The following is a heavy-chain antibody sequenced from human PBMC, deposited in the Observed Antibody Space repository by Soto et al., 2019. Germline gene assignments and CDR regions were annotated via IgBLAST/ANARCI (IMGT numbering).Heavy chain of an antibody. V-gene: IGHV6-1*01. J-gene: IGHJ4*02. D-gene: IGHD5-12*01. CDR3: AKGDNLGPKTGYAFDT. CDR2: TYFRSKWYN. Sequence: SQTLSLTCAISGDSVSSNTASWNWIGQSPSRGLEWLGRTYFRSKWYNDYAVSVKSRIIINPDTSNSQFSLQLNSVTPEDTAVYFCAKGDNLGPKTGYAFDTWGQGIMVTVSS. CDR1: GDSVSSNTAS.